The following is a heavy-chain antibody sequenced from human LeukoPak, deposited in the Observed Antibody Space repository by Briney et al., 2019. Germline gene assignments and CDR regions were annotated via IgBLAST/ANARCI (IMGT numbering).Heavy chain of an antibody. CDR3: ARLPEVEGGWENWFDP. CDR2: INTNTGNP. D-gene: IGHD1-26*01. J-gene: IGHJ5*02. CDR1: GYTFTSYA. Sequence: GASVKVSCKASGYTFTSYAMNWVRQAPGQGLEWMGWINTNTGNPTYAQGFTGRFVFSLDTSVSTAYLQISSLKAEDTAVYYCARLPEVEGGWENWFDPWGQGTLVTVSS. V-gene: IGHV7-4-1*02.